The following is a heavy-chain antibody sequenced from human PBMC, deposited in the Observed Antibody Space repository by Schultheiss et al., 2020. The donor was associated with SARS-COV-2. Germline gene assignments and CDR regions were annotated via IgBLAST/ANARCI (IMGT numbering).Heavy chain of an antibody. CDR1: GYTFTSYG. D-gene: IGHD3-9*01. V-gene: IGHV1-69*13. Sequence: SVKVSCKASGYTFTSYGISWVRQAPGQGLEWMGGIIPIFGTANYAQKFQGRVTITADESTSTAYMELSSLRSEDTAVYYCARVQRYYDILTGKLDYWGQGTLVTVSS. CDR3: ARVQRYYDILTGKLDY. CDR2: IIPIFGTA. J-gene: IGHJ4*02.